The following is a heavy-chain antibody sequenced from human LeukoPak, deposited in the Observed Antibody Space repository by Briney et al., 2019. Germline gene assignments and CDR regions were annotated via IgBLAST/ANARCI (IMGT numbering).Heavy chain of an antibody. CDR1: GYTLTELS. Sequence: VASVKVSCKVSGYTLTELSMHWVRQAPGKGLEWMGGFDPEDGETIYAQKFQGRVTMTEDTSTDTAYMELSSLRSEDTAVYYCATAEYYDSSGYYYFDYWGLGTLVTVSS. J-gene: IGHJ4*02. D-gene: IGHD3-22*01. CDR3: ATAEYYDSSGYYYFDY. V-gene: IGHV1-24*01. CDR2: FDPEDGET.